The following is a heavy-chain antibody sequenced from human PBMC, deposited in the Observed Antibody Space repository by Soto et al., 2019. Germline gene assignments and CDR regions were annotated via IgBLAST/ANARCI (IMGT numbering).Heavy chain of an antibody. Sequence: EVQLVESGGGLIQTGGSLRLSCAASGFTFSSYAMHWVRQAPGKGLEYVSAISSNGGSTHYANSVKGRFTISRDNSKNTLYLQMGSLRAEDMAVYYCARLNPIAAAFDYWGQGTLVTVSS. CDR1: GFTFSSYA. CDR3: ARLNPIAAAFDY. J-gene: IGHJ4*02. D-gene: IGHD6-13*01. CDR2: ISSNGGST. V-gene: IGHV3-64*01.